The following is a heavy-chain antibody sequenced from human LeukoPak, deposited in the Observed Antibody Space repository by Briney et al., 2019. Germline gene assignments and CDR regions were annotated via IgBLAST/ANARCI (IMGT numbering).Heavy chain of an antibody. CDR2: IYYSGST. CDR1: GGSISSGGYY. J-gene: IGHJ5*02. V-gene: IGHV4-31*03. Sequence: PSETLSLTCTVSGGSISSGGYYWSWIRQHPGKGLEWIGYIYYSGSTYYNPSLKSRVTISVDTSKNQFSLKLSSVTAADTAVYYCARVHTEWTTVTPPRFDPWGQGTLVTVSS. D-gene: IGHD4-17*01. CDR3: ARVHTEWTTVTPPRFDP.